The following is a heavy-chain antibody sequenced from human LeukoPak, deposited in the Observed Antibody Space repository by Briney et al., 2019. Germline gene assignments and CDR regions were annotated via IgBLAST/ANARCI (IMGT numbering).Heavy chain of an antibody. CDR1: GFTFRNYP. CDR3: ARGGKGPGTFDI. D-gene: IGHD6-25*01. Sequence: GGSLRLSCAASGFTFRNYPMNWVRRAPGKGLEWVSVLNPGGSSTYYADSVEGRFTISRDNAKNTLYLQMTSLRGEDSAVYYCARGGKGPGTFDIWGQGTMVTHSS. J-gene: IGHJ3*02. V-gene: IGHV3-23*03. CDR2: LNPGGSST.